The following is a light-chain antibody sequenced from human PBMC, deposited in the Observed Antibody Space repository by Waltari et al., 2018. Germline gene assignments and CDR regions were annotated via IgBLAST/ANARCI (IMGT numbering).Light chain of an antibody. CDR3: QSYDSSLSTSV. CDR1: SSNIGAGYD. Sequence: QSGLTQPPSVSGAPGQRVTISCTGSSSNIGAGYDVPWYQLLPGSAPKPLIYGNTKRPSGVPDRFSGSKSGTSASLAITGLQAEDEADYYCQSYDSSLSTSVFGGGTKLTVL. J-gene: IGLJ2*01. CDR2: GNT. V-gene: IGLV1-40*01.